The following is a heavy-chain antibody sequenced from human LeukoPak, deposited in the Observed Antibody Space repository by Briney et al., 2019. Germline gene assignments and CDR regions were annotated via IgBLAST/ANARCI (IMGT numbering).Heavy chain of an antibody. CDR2: VNPSDGSP. CDR1: GYTLTELS. D-gene: IGHD4-17*01. V-gene: IGHV1-46*04. CDR3: ARYSGAYDAFDI. J-gene: IGHJ3*02. Sequence: APVKVSCKVSGYTLTELSMHWVRQAPGQGFEWMGIVNPSDGSPSYAQKLQGRVTMTRDTSTSTVYMELSSLRSEDTAVYYCARYSGAYDAFDIWGQGTMVTVSS.